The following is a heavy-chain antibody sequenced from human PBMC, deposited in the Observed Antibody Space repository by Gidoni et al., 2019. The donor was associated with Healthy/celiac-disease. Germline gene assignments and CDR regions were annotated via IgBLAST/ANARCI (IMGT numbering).Heavy chain of an antibody. CDR2: IIPIFSRA. J-gene: IGHJ3*02. Sequence: QVQLVQSGAEVKKPGSSVKVSCKASGGTFSSYAIRWVRQAPGQGLEWMGGIIPIFSRANCAQKYQGRVTITADKSTGTAYMELSSLRSEDTAVYYCASCITMVRGVIKGDDAFDIWGQGTMVTVSS. CDR1: GGTFSSYA. CDR3: ASCITMVRGVIKGDDAFDI. V-gene: IGHV1-69*06. D-gene: IGHD3-10*01.